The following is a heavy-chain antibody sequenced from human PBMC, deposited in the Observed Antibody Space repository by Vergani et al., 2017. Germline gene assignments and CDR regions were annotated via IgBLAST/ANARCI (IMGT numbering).Heavy chain of an antibody. Sequence: QVQLQESGPGLVKPSETLSLTCSVSIESISRYYWSWIRQPAGKGLEWIGRVFSSGSTVYNPALKSRVIMSLDTSKKQLSLNLTSVTAADTAVYYCAKGPTSSRGYFDHWGQGTLVIASS. CDR3: AKGPTSSRGYFDH. D-gene: IGHD5-24*01. CDR1: IESISRYY. J-gene: IGHJ4*03. V-gene: IGHV4-4*07. CDR2: VFSSGST.